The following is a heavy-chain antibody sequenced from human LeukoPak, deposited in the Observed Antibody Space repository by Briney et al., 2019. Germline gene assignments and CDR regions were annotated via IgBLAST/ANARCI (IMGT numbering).Heavy chain of an antibody. CDR1: GFTFSSYW. J-gene: IGHJ4*02. V-gene: IGHV3-7*04. D-gene: IGHD3-10*01. Sequence: SGGSLRLSCAASGFTFSSYWMSWVREAPGKGLEWVANIKQDGSEKYYVDSVKGRFTISRVNAQNSLYLQLTSLRAEDTALHYCAREPQIYGSGSYVDYWGQGTLVTVSS. CDR2: IKQDGSEK. CDR3: AREPQIYGSGSYVDY.